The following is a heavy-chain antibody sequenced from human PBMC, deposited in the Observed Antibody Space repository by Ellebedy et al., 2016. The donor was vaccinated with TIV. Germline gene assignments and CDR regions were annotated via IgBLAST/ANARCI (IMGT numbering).Heavy chain of an antibody. Sequence: AASVKVSCKASGYTFTSYYMHWVRQAPGQGLEWMGIINPITGSTTYAQKLQGRVTITRDTSTTTVYMELSSLRSEDTAVYFCARSRSSGWLHTPDYWGQGTLVTVSS. CDR3: ARSRSSGWLHTPDY. J-gene: IGHJ4*02. D-gene: IGHD6-19*01. CDR2: INPITGST. CDR1: GYTFTSYY. V-gene: IGHV1-46*04.